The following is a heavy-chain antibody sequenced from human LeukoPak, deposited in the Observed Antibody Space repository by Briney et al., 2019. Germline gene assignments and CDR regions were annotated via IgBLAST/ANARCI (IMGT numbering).Heavy chain of an antibody. CDR3: ARVKPVDDAFDI. CDR1: GGSISSYY. Sequence: PSETLSLTCTVSGGSISSYYWSWIRQPPGKGLEWIGYIYHSGSTYYNPSLKSRVTISVDRSKNQFSLKLSSVTAADTAVYYCARVKPVDDAFDIWGQGTMVTVSS. CDR2: IYHSGST. D-gene: IGHD2-15*01. J-gene: IGHJ3*02. V-gene: IGHV4-59*12.